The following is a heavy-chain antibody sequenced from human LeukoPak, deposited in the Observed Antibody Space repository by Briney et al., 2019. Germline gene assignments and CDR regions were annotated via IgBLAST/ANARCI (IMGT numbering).Heavy chain of an antibody. CDR1: GFTFSSYA. J-gene: IGHJ5*02. Sequence: GGSLRLSCAASGFTFSSYAMSWVRQAPGKGLEWVSATSGSGGSTYYADSVKGRFTISRDNSKNTLYLQMNSLRAEDTAVYYCAGGDYLRGFDPWGQGTLVTVSS. V-gene: IGHV3-23*01. CDR3: AGGDYLRGFDP. CDR2: TSGSGGST. D-gene: IGHD4-17*01.